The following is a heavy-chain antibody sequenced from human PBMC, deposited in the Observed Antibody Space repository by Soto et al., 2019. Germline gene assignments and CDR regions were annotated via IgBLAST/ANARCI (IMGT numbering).Heavy chain of an antibody. D-gene: IGHD3-3*01. CDR3: ARDSPEVRFLEWLSQSADYYYGMGV. V-gene: IGHV1-18*01. CDR1: GYTFTSYG. Sequence: VASVKVSCKASGYTFTSYGISWVRQAPGQGLEWMGWISAYNGNTNYAQKLQGRVTMTTDTSTSTAYMELRSLRSDDTAVYYCARDSPEVRFLEWLSQSADYYYGMGVWGQGTTVTVSS. J-gene: IGHJ6*02. CDR2: ISAYNGNT.